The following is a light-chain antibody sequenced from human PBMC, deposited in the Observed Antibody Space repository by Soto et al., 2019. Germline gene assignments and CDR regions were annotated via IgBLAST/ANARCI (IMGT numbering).Light chain of an antibody. CDR3: CSYAGRSTWDVV. V-gene: IGLV2-23*02. Sequence: QSALTQPASVSGSPGQSITISCTGTRSDVGGYNLVSWYQHHPRKAPKLVLYEVSERPSGVSYRFSGSKSGSTASLTISGLQTEDEADYYCCSYAGRSTWDVVFGGGTKLTVL. CDR1: RSDVGGYNL. CDR2: EVS. J-gene: IGLJ2*01.